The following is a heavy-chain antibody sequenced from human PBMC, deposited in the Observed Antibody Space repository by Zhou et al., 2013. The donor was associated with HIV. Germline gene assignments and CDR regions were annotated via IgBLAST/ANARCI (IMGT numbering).Heavy chain of an antibody. CDR3: NRGMQRWVNDAFDI. CDR2: VNPGIGST. Sequence: QVQLVQSGTEVKKPGASVKVSCKASGYTFTTYYIHWVRQVPGQGLEWMGLVNPGIGSTYYAEKFQGRVTMTRDTSTTTVNMQLGTLTSEDTAVYYCNRGMQRWVNDAFDIWGQGTMVTVSS. V-gene: IGHV1-46*03. J-gene: IGHJ3*02. CDR1: GYTFTTYY. D-gene: IGHD6-25*01.